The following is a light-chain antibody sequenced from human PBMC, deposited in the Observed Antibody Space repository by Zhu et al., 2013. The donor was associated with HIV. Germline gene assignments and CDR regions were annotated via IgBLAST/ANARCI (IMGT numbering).Light chain of an antibody. CDR3: QSYDSSLSGSNVV. J-gene: IGLJ2*01. CDR1: SSNIGAGYD. Sequence: QRVTISCTGSSSNIGAGYDVHWYQQLPGKAPKLLIYGNSNRPSGVPDRFSGSKSGTSASLAITGLQAQDEANYYCQSYDSSLSGSNVVFGGGTELTVL. CDR2: GNS. V-gene: IGLV1-40*01.